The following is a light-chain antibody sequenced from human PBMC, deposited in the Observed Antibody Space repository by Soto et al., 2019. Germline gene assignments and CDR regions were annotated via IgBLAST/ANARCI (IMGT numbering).Light chain of an antibody. V-gene: IGKV1-5*01. Sequence: DIQMTQSPSTLSASVGDRVTITCRASQSVSTSLAWYQHKPGKAPKLLIHDASSLQSGVPSRFSGSGSGTEFSLTVRSLQPDDFATYYRQQYNPYSGYTFGQGTKLEIK. CDR3: QQYNPYSGYT. CDR2: DAS. J-gene: IGKJ2*01. CDR1: QSVSTS.